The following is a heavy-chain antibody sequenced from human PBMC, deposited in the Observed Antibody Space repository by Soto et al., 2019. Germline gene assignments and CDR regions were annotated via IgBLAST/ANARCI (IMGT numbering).Heavy chain of an antibody. CDR1: GYSFTNYW. CDR2: IYPGDSDI. CDR3: ARTSHYDSGGYYDAFDV. Sequence: PGESLKISCKGSGYSFTNYWIGWVRQMPGKGLEWMGIIYPGDSDIRFSPSFQGQVTISADKSINTAYLQWSSLMASDTAMYYCARTSHYDSGGYYDAFDVWGQGTMVTVSS. D-gene: IGHD3-22*01. J-gene: IGHJ3*01. V-gene: IGHV5-51*01.